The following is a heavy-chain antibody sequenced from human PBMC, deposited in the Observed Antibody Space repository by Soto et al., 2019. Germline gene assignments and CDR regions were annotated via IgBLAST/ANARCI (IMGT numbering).Heavy chain of an antibody. CDR1: GGSIKNTGAN. J-gene: IGHJ5*02. V-gene: IGHV4-39*01. CDR2: VYYTGTT. Sequence: QLQLQESGPGLVKPSETLSLTCTVSGGSIKNTGANWGWVRQPPGQGLEWIGSVYYTGTTYYNPSLQSRVTISIDTSKNQYSLSVNSVAAADTAVYYCATHTSGSGNGPHTWGQGTLVTVSS. CDR3: ATHTSGSGNGPHT. D-gene: IGHD1-26*01.